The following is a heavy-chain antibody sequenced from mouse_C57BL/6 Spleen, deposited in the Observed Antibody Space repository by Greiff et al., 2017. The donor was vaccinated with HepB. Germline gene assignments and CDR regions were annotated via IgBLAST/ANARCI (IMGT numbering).Heavy chain of an antibody. CDR1: GYTFTSYW. J-gene: IGHJ3*01. D-gene: IGHD1-1*01. V-gene: IGHV1-52*01. CDR3: ARSGSYYGSSLFAY. Sequence: VQLQHPGAELVRPGSSVKLSCKASGYTFTSYWMHWVKQRPIQGLEWIGNIDPSDSETHYNQKFKDKATLTVDKSSSTAYMQLSSLTSEDSAVYYCARSGSYYGSSLFAYWGQGTLVTVSA. CDR2: IDPSDSET.